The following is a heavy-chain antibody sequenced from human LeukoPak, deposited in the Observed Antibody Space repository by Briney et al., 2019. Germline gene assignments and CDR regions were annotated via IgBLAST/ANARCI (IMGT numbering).Heavy chain of an antibody. CDR2: IIPIFGTA. V-gene: IGHV1-69*06. D-gene: IGHD2-15*01. Sequence: GASVKVSCKASGGTFSSYAISWVRQAPGQGLEWMGGIIPIFGTANYAQKFQGRVTITADKSTSTAYMELSSLRSEDTAVYYCATTLDPSLIDYWGQGTLVTVSS. J-gene: IGHJ4*02. CDR1: GGTFSSYA. CDR3: ATTLDPSLIDY.